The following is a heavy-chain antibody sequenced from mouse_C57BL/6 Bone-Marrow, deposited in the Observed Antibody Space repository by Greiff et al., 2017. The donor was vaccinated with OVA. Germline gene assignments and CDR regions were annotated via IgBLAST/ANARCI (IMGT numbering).Heavy chain of an antibody. CDR2: IRSKSNNYAT. CDR1: GFSFNTYA. CDR3: VRHGYYAMDY. Sequence: EVTVVESGGGLVQPKGSLKLSCAASGFSFNTYAMNWVRQAPGKGLEWVARIRSKSNNYATYYADSVKDRFTISRDDSESMLYLQMNNLKTEDTAMYYCVRHGYYAMDYWGQGTSVTVSS. J-gene: IGHJ4*01. V-gene: IGHV10-1*01.